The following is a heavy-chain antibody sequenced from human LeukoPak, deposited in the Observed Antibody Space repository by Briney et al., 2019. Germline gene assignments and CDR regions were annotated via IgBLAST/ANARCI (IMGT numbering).Heavy chain of an antibody. Sequence: ASVKVSCKASGYTFTGYYMHWVRQAPGQGLEWMGWINPNSGGTNYAQKFQGRVTMTRDTSISTAYMELSRLRSDDTAVYYCAGSSHYYDVFDIWGQGTMVTFSS. CDR2: INPNSGGT. CDR1: GYTFTGYY. D-gene: IGHD3-10*01. V-gene: IGHV1-2*02. J-gene: IGHJ3*02. CDR3: AGSSHYYDVFDI.